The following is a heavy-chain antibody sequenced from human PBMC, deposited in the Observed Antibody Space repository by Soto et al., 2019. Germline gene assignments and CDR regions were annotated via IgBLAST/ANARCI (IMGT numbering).Heavy chain of an antibody. CDR1: GGSVRSGSYY. D-gene: IGHD3-22*01. Sequence: SETLSLTCTVSGGSVRSGSYYWSWIRQPPGKGLEWIGYIYYSGSTNYNPSLKSRVTISVDTSKNQFSLKLSSVTAADTAVYYCARNLWNYDSSGYSVWFDPWGQGTLVTVSS. J-gene: IGHJ5*02. CDR3: ARNLWNYDSSGYSVWFDP. V-gene: IGHV4-61*01. CDR2: IYYSGST.